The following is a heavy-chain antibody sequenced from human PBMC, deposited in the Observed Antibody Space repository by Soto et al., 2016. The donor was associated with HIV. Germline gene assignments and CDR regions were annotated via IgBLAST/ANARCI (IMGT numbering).Heavy chain of an antibody. CDR1: GFTFSGSA. Sequence: EVQLVESGGGLVQPGGSLKLSCAASGFTFSGSAMHWVRQASGKGLEWVGRIRSKANSYATAYAASVKGRFTISRDDSKNTAYLQMNSLKTEDTAVYYCTRARGYGSGSYYNPDFDPWGQGTLVTVSS. V-gene: IGHV3-73*01. J-gene: IGHJ5*02. CDR3: TRARGYGSGSYYNPDFDP. D-gene: IGHD3-10*01. CDR2: IRSKANSYAT.